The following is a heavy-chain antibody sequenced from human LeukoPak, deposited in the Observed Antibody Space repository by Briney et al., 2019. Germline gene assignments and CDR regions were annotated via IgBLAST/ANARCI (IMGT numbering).Heavy chain of an antibody. Sequence: GASVKVSCKASGYTFTGHYMHWVRQAPGQGLEWMGWINPNSGGTNYAQKFQGRVTMTRDTSISTAYMELSRLRSDDTAVYYCAREPAIAAAGFYYFDYWGQGTLVTVSS. J-gene: IGHJ4*02. D-gene: IGHD6-13*01. V-gene: IGHV1-2*02. CDR1: GYTFTGHY. CDR3: AREPAIAAAGFYYFDY. CDR2: INPNSGGT.